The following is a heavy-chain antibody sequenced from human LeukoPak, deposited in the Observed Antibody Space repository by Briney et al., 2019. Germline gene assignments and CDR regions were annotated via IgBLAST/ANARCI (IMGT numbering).Heavy chain of an antibody. D-gene: IGHD3-9*01. J-gene: IGHJ6*04. Sequence: PETLSLTPADHRGSPSRYYWSCMRPPPGKGRERVGEINQRGCTTYNPSLKSRVTISVDTSKNQYYLKLSSVTAADTAVYYCAREAVMYYDILTGYPYYYGMDVWGKGTTVTVSS. CDR3: AREAVMYYDILTGYPYYYGMDV. V-gene: IGHV4-34*01. CDR2: INQRGCT. CDR1: RGSPSRYY.